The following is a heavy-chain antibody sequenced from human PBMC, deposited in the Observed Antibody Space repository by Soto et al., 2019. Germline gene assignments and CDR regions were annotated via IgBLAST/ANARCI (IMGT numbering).Heavy chain of an antibody. CDR2: ISSTSSTI. CDR1: AFTFSSYS. Sequence: GGSLRLSCAASAFTFSSYSMNWVRQAPGKGLEWISYISSTSSTIYYADSVKGRFTISRDNAKNSLYLQMNSLRDEDTAVFYCVRVTGYNPPRFDYWGQGTLVTVSS. D-gene: IGHD5-12*01. CDR3: VRVTGYNPPRFDY. J-gene: IGHJ4*02. V-gene: IGHV3-48*02.